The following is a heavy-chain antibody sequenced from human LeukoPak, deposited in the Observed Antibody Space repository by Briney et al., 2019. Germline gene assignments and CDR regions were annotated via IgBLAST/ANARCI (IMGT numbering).Heavy chain of an antibody. D-gene: IGHD2-2*01. V-gene: IGHV3-23*01. CDR2: ISGSGGST. CDR1: GFTFSSYA. Sequence: GGSLRLSCAASGFTFSSYAMSWVRQAPGKGLEWVSAISGSGGSTYYADSVKGRFTISRDNSKNTLYLQMNSLRAEDTAVYYCANSVVPAAGYYYYYYMDVWGKGTTVTVSS. J-gene: IGHJ6*03. CDR3: ANSVVPAAGYYYYYYMDV.